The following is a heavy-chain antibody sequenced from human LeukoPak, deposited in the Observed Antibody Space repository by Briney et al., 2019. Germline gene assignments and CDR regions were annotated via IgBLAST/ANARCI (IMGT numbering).Heavy chain of an antibody. D-gene: IGHD4-17*01. Sequence: PGGSLRLSCAASGFTFSSYSMNWVRQAPGKGLEWVSSISSSSSYIYYADSVKGRFTISRDNAKNSLYLQMNSLRAEDTAVYYCARDLGPPYDYGDPPPTRWGQGTLVTVSS. CDR1: GFTFSSYS. J-gene: IGHJ4*02. V-gene: IGHV3-21*01. CDR3: ARDLGPPYDYGDPPPTR. CDR2: ISSSSSYI.